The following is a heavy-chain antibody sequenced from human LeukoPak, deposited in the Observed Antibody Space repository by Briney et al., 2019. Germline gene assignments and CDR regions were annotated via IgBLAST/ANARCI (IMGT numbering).Heavy chain of an antibody. J-gene: IGHJ6*02. D-gene: IGHD3-3*01. CDR2: INPNSGGT. Sequence: GASVKVSCKASGYTFTGYYMHWVRQAPGQGLEWMGWINPNSGGTNYAQKFQGRVTMTRDTSISTAYMELSRLRSDDTAVYYCARGAVRSSWYYGMDVWGQGTTVTVSS. CDR3: ARGAVRSSWYYGMDV. CDR1: GYTFTGYY. V-gene: IGHV1-2*02.